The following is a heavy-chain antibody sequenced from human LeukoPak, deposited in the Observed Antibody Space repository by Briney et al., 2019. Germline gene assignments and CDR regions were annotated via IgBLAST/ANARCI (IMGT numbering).Heavy chain of an antibody. Sequence: SQTLSLTCAISGDSVSSNSVAWNWIRQSPSRGLEWLGRTYYRSNWNNDYAVSLESRISINPDTSKNQMSLQLNSVTPEDTAVYYCARDAAAARFDPWGQGTLVTVSS. CDR3: ARDAAAARFDP. CDR1: GDSVSSNSVA. CDR2: TYYRSNWNN. D-gene: IGHD6-13*01. V-gene: IGHV6-1*01. J-gene: IGHJ5*02.